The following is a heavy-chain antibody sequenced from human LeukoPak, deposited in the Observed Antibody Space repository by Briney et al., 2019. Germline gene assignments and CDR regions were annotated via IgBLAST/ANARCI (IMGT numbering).Heavy chain of an antibody. Sequence: PSETLSLTCTVSGGSISSYYWSWIRQPPGKGLEWIGYIYYSGSTNYNPSLKSRVTISVDRSKNQFSLNLSSVTAADTAVYYCARGYGDNSGAFDIWGQGTMVTVSS. CDR2: IYYSGST. D-gene: IGHD4-23*01. CDR1: GGSISSYY. J-gene: IGHJ3*02. V-gene: IGHV4-59*12. CDR3: ARGYGDNSGAFDI.